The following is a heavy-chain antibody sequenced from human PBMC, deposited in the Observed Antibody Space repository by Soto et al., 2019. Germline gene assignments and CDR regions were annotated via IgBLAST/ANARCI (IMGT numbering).Heavy chain of an antibody. CDR1: GYSFTSYW. D-gene: IGHD2-15*01. J-gene: IGHJ6*02. CDR2: IDPSDSYT. CDR3: ARHEAYCSGGSCYDYYYGMDV. V-gene: IGHV5-10-1*01. Sequence: PVESLKISCKGSGYSFTSYWISWVRQMPGKGLEWMGRIDPSDSYTNYSPSFQGHVTISADKSISTAYLQWSSLKASDTAMYYCARHEAYCSGGSCYDYYYGMDVWGQGTTVTVSS.